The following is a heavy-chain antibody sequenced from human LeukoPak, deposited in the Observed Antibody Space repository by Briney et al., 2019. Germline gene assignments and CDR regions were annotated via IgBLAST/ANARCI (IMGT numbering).Heavy chain of an antibody. V-gene: IGHV1-69*04. Sequence: SVKVSCKASGGTFSSYAISWVRQAPGQGLEWMGRIIPIFGIANYAQKFQGRVTITADKSTSTAYMELSSLRSEDTAVYYCARGPRIVVVDYYYYGMDVWGQGTTVTVSS. D-gene: IGHD3-22*01. J-gene: IGHJ6*02. CDR3: ARGPRIVVVDYYYYGMDV. CDR2: IIPIFGIA. CDR1: GGTFSSYA.